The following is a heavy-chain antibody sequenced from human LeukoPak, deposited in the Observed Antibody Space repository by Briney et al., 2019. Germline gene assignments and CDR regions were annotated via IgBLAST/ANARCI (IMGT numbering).Heavy chain of an antibody. J-gene: IGHJ6*03. Sequence: PGGSLRLSCAASGFTFSSYSMNWVRQAPGKGLEWVSSISSSSSYIYYADSVKGRFTISRDNAKNSLYLQMNSLRAEDTAVYYCAKPAAEFYYYYYYMDVWGKGTTVTVSS. V-gene: IGHV3-21*01. CDR3: AKPAAEFYYYYYYMDV. CDR1: GFTFSSYS. CDR2: ISSSSSYI. D-gene: IGHD3-10*01.